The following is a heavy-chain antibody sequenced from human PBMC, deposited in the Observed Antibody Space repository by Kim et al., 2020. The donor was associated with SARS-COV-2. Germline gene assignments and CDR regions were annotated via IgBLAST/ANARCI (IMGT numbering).Heavy chain of an antibody. CDR3: ARVIGGYYYYYGMDV. V-gene: IGHV3-30-3*01. Sequence: GGSLRLSCAASGFTFSTYAMHWVRQAPGKGLEWVAVLSYDGSNKYYADSVKGRFTISRDNSENTLYLQMNSLRAEDTAVYYCARVIGGYYYYYGMDVWGQGTTVTVSS. CDR2: LSYDGSNK. CDR1: GFTFSTYA. D-gene: IGHD2-15*01. J-gene: IGHJ6*02.